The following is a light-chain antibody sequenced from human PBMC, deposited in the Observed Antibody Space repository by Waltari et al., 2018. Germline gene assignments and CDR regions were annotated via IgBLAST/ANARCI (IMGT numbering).Light chain of an antibody. J-gene: IGKJ4*01. CDR2: GAS. Sequence: EIVMTQSPATLSVSPGERATLSCRASQSVSSYLAWYQQKPGQAPRLLTYGASTRATGIPARFSGSGSGTEFTLTISSLQSEDFAVYYCQQYNNWPLLTFGGGTKVEIK. V-gene: IGKV3-15*01. CDR3: QQYNNWPLLT. CDR1: QSVSSY.